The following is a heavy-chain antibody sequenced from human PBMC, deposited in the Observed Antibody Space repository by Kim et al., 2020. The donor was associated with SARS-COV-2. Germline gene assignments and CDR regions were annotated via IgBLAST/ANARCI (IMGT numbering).Heavy chain of an antibody. V-gene: IGHV4-59*13. Sequence: SETLSLTCTVSGGSISSYYWSWIRQPPGKGLEWIGYIYYSGSTNYNPSLKSRVTITVDTSKNQFSLKLSSVTAADTAVYYCARSGQSTIFGVVIYYYGMDVWGQGTTVTVSS. CDR1: GGSISSYY. CDR3: ARSGQSTIFGVVIYYYGMDV. J-gene: IGHJ6*02. D-gene: IGHD3-3*01. CDR2: IYYSGST.